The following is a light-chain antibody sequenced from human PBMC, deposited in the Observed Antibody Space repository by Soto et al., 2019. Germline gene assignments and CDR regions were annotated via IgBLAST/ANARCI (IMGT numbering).Light chain of an antibody. CDR3: SSYSTTSTLV. Sequence: QSALTQPASVSGSPGQSITISCTGTSSDVGGENYVSRYQQHPGRAPKLMIYDVSNRPSGVSNRFSGSKSGNTASLTISGLQAEDEADYYCSSYSTTSTLVFGSGTKVTV. CDR1: SSDVGGENY. CDR2: DVS. J-gene: IGLJ1*01. V-gene: IGLV2-14*03.